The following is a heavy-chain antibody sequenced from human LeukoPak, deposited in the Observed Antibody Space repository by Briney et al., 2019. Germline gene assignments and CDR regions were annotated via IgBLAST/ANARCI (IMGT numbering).Heavy chain of an antibody. CDR2: ISYDGSNK. CDR3: ARDRKGTMVRGVILGY. V-gene: IGHV3-30-3*01. CDR1: GFTFSSYA. D-gene: IGHD3-10*01. J-gene: IGHJ4*02. Sequence: PGGSLRLSCAASGFTFSSYAMHWVRQAPGKGLEWVAVISYDGSNKYYADSVKGRFTISRDNSKNTLYLQMNSLRAEDTAVYYCARDRKGTMVRGVILGYWGQGTLVTVSS.